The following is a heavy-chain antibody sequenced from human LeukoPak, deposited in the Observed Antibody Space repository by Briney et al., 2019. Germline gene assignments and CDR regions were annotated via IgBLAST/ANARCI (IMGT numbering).Heavy chain of an antibody. CDR3: AKGYYDYVWGSYYFDY. D-gene: IGHD3-16*01. CDR1: GFTLSSYA. V-gene: IGHV3-23*01. CDR2: ISGSGGST. Sequence: QPGGSLRLSCAASGFTLSSYAMSWVRQAPGKGLEWVSAISGSGGSTYYADSVKGRFTISRDNSRDTLYLQMNSLRAEDTAVYYCAKGYYDYVWGSYYFDYWGQGTLVTVSS. J-gene: IGHJ4*02.